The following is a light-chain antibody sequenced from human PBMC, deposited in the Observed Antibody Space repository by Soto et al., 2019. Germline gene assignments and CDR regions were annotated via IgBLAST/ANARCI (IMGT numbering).Light chain of an antibody. J-gene: IGLJ1*01. V-gene: IGLV2-8*01. CDR3: SSYAGSNNFDV. Sequence: QSVLAQPPSASGSPEQSVTISCTGTSSDVGGYNYVSWYQQHPGKAPKLMIYEVSKRPSGVPDRFSGSKSGNTASLAVSGLQAEDEADYYCSSYAGSNNFDVFGTGTQVTVL. CDR1: SSDVGGYNY. CDR2: EVS.